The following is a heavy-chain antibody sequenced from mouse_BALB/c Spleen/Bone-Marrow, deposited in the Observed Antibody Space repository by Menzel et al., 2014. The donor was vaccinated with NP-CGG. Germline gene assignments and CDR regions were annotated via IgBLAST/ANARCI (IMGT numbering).Heavy chain of an antibody. CDR3: AIQIYCPYFDY. CDR1: GFTFSSYT. V-gene: IGHV5-12-2*01. CDR2: ISNGGGST. Sequence: VESGGGLVQPGGSLKFSCVASGFTFSSYTMSWVRQTPEKRLEWVAYISNGGGSTYYPDTVKGRFTISRDNAKSTQYLQMSSLKSENTAMYCYAIQIYCPYFDYQGQGTPLTSSS. D-gene: IGHD2-1*01. J-gene: IGHJ2*01.